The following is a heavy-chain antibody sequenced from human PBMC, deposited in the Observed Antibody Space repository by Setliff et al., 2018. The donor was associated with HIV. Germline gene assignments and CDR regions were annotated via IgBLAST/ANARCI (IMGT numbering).Heavy chain of an antibody. J-gene: IGHJ4*02. CDR2: INPNSGDT. V-gene: IGHV1-2*02. CDR3: ARAPGPPWIQLWLTYFDY. CDR1: GYTFTGYY. D-gene: IGHD5-18*01. Sequence: ASVKVSCKASGYTFTGYYIHWVRQAPGQGLEWMGWINPNSGDTNDAQRFRGRVTMTRDTSISTAYMELSRLRSDDTAVFYCARAPGPPWIQLWLTYFDYWGRGTLVTVSS.